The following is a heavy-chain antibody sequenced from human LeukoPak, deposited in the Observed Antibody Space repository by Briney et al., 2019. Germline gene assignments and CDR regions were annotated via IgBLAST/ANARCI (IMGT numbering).Heavy chain of an antibody. V-gene: IGHV3-23*01. CDR1: GFIFDTHT. CDR2: ISGSGDST. Sequence: GGSLRLSCTASGFIFDTHTLTWVRQAPGKGLEWVASISGSGDSTNYGDSVKGRFTISRDNFKRTVHLEMSILRADDTAMYYCVRRAAVRGMDFWGLGTTVIVSS. CDR3: VRRAAVRGMDF. J-gene: IGHJ6*02. D-gene: IGHD1-14*01.